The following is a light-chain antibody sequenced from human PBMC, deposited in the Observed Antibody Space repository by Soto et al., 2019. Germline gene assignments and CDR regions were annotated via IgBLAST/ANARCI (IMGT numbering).Light chain of an antibody. J-gene: IGLJ2*01. CDR1: SSDVGGYNY. CDR2: DVS. V-gene: IGLV2-11*01. Sequence: QSVLTQPRSVSGSPGQSVTISCTGTSSDVGGYNYVSWYQQHPGKAPKLMIYDVSKRPSRVPDRFSGSKSGNTASLTISGLQAEDEADYYCCSYAGSYTFEVFGGGTKLTVL. CDR3: CSYAGSYTFEV.